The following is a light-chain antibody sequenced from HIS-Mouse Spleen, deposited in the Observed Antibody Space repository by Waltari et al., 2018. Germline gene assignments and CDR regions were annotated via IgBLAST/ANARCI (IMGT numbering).Light chain of an antibody. J-gene: IGLJ1*01. CDR2: QDS. Sequence: SSELTQPPSVSVSPGQTASITCPGDQLGDQYAGWYQQKPGQSPVLVIYQDSKRPSGIPERFSGSNSGNTATLTISGTQAMDEADYYCQAWDSSTYVFGTGTKVTVL. CDR3: QAWDSSTYV. CDR1: QLGDQY. V-gene: IGLV3-1*01.